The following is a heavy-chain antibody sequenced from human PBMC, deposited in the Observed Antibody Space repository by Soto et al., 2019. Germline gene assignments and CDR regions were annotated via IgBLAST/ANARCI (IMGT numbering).Heavy chain of an antibody. CDR2: SSYGGIT. Sequence: PPEPLYLTCRVSGVAISDYYWSWIRQSPEKGLEYIAYSSYGGITNLNGALNGRVTMSIDTSKNQFSLKATSLTAADTAVYYCARARKATYITGGFDSWGQGTLVTVSS. V-gene: IGHV4-59*01. CDR1: GVAISDYY. D-gene: IGHD3-3*01. CDR3: ARARKATYITGGFDS. J-gene: IGHJ4*02.